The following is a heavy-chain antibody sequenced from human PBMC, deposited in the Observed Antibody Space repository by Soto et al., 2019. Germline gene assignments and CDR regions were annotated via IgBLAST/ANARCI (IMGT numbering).Heavy chain of an antibody. CDR1: GGSISSYY. J-gene: IGHJ6*03. D-gene: IGHD5-12*01. CDR2: IYYSGST. Sequence: QVQLQESGPGLVKPSETLSLTCTVSGGSISSYYWSWIRQPPGKGLEWFGYIYYSGSTNYNPSLKGHDVISAATADIPFTLKLTAVTAADVSVCDCARKVATTFSDYYYGYIVAWGKGTTVTFSS. CDR3: ARKVATTFSDYYYGYIVA. V-gene: IGHV4-59*08.